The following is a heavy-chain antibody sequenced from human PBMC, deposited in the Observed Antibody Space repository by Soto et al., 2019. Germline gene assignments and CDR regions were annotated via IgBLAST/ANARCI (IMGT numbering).Heavy chain of an antibody. Sequence: ASVKACSKASGFAFTSYGISWVRQAPGQGLEWMGWISAYNGNTNYAQKLQGRVTMTTDTSTSTAYMELRSLRSDDTAVYYCARADSSGWYDYWGQGTLVTVSS. J-gene: IGHJ4*02. CDR2: ISAYNGNT. CDR1: GFAFTSYG. D-gene: IGHD6-19*01. V-gene: IGHV1-18*01. CDR3: ARADSSGWYDY.